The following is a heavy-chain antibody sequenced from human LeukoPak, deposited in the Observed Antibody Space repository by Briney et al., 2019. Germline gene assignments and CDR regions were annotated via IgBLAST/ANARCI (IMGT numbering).Heavy chain of an antibody. CDR1: GFTFSSYA. Sequence: GGSLRLSCAASGFTFSSYAMSWVRQAPGKGLEWVSAISDSGGSTYYADSVKGRFTISRDNSKNTLYLQMNSLRAEDTAVYYCAKAPVVVPAAIDYWGQGTLVTVSS. CDR2: ISDSGGST. CDR3: AKAPVVVPAAIDY. V-gene: IGHV3-23*01. D-gene: IGHD2-2*01. J-gene: IGHJ4*02.